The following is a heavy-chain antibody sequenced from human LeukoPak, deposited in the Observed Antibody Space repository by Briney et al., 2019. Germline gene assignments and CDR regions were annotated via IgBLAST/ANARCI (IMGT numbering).Heavy chain of an antibody. CDR1: GGSFGGYY. CDR3: ATHSSSSGSWFDP. D-gene: IGHD6-6*01. CDR2: INHSGST. Sequence: SETLSLTCAVYGGSFGGYYWSWIRQPPGKGLEWIGEINHSGSTNYNPSLKSRVTISVDTSKNQFSLKLSSVTAADTAVYYCATHSSSSGSWFDPWGQGTLVTVSS. J-gene: IGHJ5*02. V-gene: IGHV4-34*01.